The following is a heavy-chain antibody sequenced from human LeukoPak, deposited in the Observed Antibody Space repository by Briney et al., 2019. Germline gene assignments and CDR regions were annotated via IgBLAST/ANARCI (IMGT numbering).Heavy chain of an antibody. J-gene: IGHJ3*02. CDR2: ISWNSGSI. D-gene: IGHD3-22*01. Sequence: GRSLRLSCAASGFTFDDYAMHWVRQAPGKGLEWVPGISWNSGSIGYADSVKGRYTISRDNAKNSLYLQMNSLRAEDTALYYCAKGGISHYYDSSGYYGVAFDIWGQGTMVTVSS. V-gene: IGHV3-9*01. CDR3: AKGGISHYYDSSGYYGVAFDI. CDR1: GFTFDDYA.